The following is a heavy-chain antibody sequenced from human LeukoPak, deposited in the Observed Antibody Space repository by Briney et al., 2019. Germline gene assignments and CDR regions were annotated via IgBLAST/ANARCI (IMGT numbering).Heavy chain of an antibody. CDR3: AKRNSSGWYFFDY. CDR2: ISGSGGST. V-gene: IGHV3-23*01. D-gene: IGHD6-19*01. J-gene: IGHJ4*02. CDR1: GFTFSPYA. Sequence: GGTLRLSCAASGFTFSPYAMNWVRQAPGRGLEWVSGISGSGGSTYYADSVKGRFTISRDNSRSTVYLQMNSVRAEDTAVYYCAKRNSSGWYFFDYWGQGTLVTVSS.